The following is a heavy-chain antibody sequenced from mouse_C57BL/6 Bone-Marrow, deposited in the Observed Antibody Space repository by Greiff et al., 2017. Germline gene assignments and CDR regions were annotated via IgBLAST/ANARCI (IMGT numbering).Heavy chain of an antibody. CDR3: ARGLHYYSSSERFAY. J-gene: IGHJ3*01. V-gene: IGHV1-69*01. D-gene: IGHD1-1*01. CDR2: IDPSDSYT. CDR1: GYTFTSYW. Sequence: VQLQQPGAELVMPGASVKLSCKASGYTFTSYWMHWVKQRPGQGLEWIGEIDPSDSYTNYNQKFKGKSTLTVDKSSSTAYMQLSSLTSEDSAVYYSARGLHYYSSSERFAYWGQGTLVTVSA.